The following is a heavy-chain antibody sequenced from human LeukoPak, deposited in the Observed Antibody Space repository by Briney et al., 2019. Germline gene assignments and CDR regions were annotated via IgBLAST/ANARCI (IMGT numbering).Heavy chain of an antibody. D-gene: IGHD5-24*01. Sequence: GGSLRLSCAAFGFTFSSYAMSWVRQAPGKGLEWVSAISGSGGSTYYADSVKGRFTISRDNSKNTLYLQMNSLRAEDTAVYYCANRDGYNYDFDYWGQGTLVTVSS. V-gene: IGHV3-23*01. CDR3: ANRDGYNYDFDY. CDR2: ISGSGGST. J-gene: IGHJ4*02. CDR1: GFTFSSYA.